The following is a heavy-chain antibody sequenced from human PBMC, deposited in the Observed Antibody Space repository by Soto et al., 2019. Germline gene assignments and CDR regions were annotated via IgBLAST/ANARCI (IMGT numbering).Heavy chain of an antibody. V-gene: IGHV4-39*02. D-gene: IGHD4-17*01. Sequence: PSETLSLTCTVSGDSISTDSHYWGWIRQPPGKGLEWIGSVYYAGSTYKNPSLHSRVTISVDTSKNDFSLKLSSVTAADTAVYYCARRTNYGDYSFDYWGQGTLVTVSS. CDR1: GDSISTDSHY. J-gene: IGHJ4*02. CDR3: ARRTNYGDYSFDY. CDR2: VYYAGST.